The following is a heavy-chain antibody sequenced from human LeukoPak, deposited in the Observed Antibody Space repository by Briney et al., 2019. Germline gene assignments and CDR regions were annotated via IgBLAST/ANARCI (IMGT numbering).Heavy chain of an antibody. J-gene: IGHJ4*02. D-gene: IGHD3-10*01. CDR3: ARESRGFAY. CDR2: LKQDGSEK. Sequence: GGSLTLSCAASGFTYSSYWMSWVREAPGKGVEWWANLKQDGSEKYYVDSVKGRITISRDNAKNSLDLHVNSLRGEDTAVYYCARESRGFAYWGQGTLLSVS. CDR1: GFTYSSYW. V-gene: IGHV3-7*01.